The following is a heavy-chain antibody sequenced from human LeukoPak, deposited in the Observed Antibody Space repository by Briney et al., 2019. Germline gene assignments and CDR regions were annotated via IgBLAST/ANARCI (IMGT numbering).Heavy chain of an antibody. Sequence: SETLSLTCAVYGGSFSGYYWSWIRQPPGKGLEWIGEINHSGSTNYNPSLKSRVTISVDTSKNQFSLKLSSVTAADTAVYYCARVLKVLWFVDYWGQGTLVTVSS. V-gene: IGHV4-34*01. CDR2: INHSGST. D-gene: IGHD3-10*01. J-gene: IGHJ4*02. CDR3: ARVLKVLWFVDY. CDR1: GGSFSGYY.